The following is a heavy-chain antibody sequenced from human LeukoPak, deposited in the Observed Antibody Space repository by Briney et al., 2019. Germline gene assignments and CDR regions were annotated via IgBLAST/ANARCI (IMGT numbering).Heavy chain of an antibody. CDR2: IYQSGST. Sequence: TLSLTCAVSGGSISSGGYSWSWIRQPPGKGLEWIGYIYQSGSTYYNPSLKSRVTISLDRSKNQFSLKLNSVTAADTAVYYCARRENDYVSNWGQGTLVTVSS. J-gene: IGHJ4*02. CDR3: ARRENDYVSN. V-gene: IGHV4-30-2*01. CDR1: GGSISSGGYS. D-gene: IGHD3-16*01.